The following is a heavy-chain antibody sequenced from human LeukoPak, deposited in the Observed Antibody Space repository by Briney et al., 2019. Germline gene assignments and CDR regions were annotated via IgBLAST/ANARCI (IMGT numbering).Heavy chain of an antibody. V-gene: IGHV1-2*04. D-gene: IGHD3-10*01. J-gene: IGHJ3*02. CDR1: GYTFTGYY. CDR2: INPNSGGT. Sequence: VASVKVSCKASGYTFTGYYMHWVRQAPGQGLEWMGWINPNSGGTNYAQKFQGWVTMTWDTSISTAYMELSRLRSDDTAVYYCARPAGGLYGSGTPGQLDAFDIWGQGTMVTVSS. CDR3: ARPAGGLYGSGTPGQLDAFDI.